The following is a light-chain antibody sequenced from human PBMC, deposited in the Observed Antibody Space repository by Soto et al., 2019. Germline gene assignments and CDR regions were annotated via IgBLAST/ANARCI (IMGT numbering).Light chain of an antibody. Sequence: EIVMTQSPATLSVSPGERATLSCRASQSVATNLAWYQQKPGQAPRLLIYGASTRATGIPARFSGSGSGTEFTLTISSLQSEDSAFYYCQQYNQWPPWTFGQGTKVDI. J-gene: IGKJ1*01. V-gene: IGKV3D-15*01. CDR1: QSVATN. CDR2: GAS. CDR3: QQYNQWPPWT.